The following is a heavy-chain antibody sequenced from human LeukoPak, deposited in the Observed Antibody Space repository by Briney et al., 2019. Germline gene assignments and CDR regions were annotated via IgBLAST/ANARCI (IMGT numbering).Heavy chain of an antibody. D-gene: IGHD1-26*01. Sequence: ASVKVSCKASGYTFTSYDINWVRQAAGQGVEWMGGMNPNSCNTGYAQKFQGRVTMTRNTSISTAYMELSSLRSEDTAVYYCARTSREAVDYWGQGTLVTVSS. CDR3: ARTSREAVDY. V-gene: IGHV1-8*01. CDR2: MNPNSCNT. CDR1: GYTFTSYD. J-gene: IGHJ4*02.